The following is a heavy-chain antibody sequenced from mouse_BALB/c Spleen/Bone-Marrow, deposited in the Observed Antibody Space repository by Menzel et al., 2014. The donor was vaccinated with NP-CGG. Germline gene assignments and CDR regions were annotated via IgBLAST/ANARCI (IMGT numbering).Heavy chain of an antibody. CDR2: ILPGSGST. V-gene: IGHV1-9*01. CDR3: AFNSYWFFDV. CDR1: GYTFRSYW. J-gene: IGHJ1*01. Sequence: VHLQQSGAELMKPGASVRISCKATGYTFRSYWIEWVKQRPGHGLEWIGEILPGSGSTNHNEKFKGKATFTADTSSNTAYLQLSSLTSEDSAVYYCAFNSYWFFDVWGAGTTVTVSS.